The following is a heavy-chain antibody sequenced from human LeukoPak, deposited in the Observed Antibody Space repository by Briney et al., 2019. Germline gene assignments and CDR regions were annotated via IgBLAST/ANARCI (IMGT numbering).Heavy chain of an antibody. J-gene: IGHJ6*02. V-gene: IGHV1-2*02. CDR2: INPNSGGT. Sequence: GASVKVSCKASGYTFTGYYMHWVRQAPGQGLEWMGWINPNSGGTNYAQKCQGRVTMTRDTSISTAYMEVSRLRSDDTAVYYCAREKVVDGGYGMDVWGQGTTVTVSS. CDR1: GYTFTGYY. D-gene: IGHD2-15*01. CDR3: AREKVVDGGYGMDV.